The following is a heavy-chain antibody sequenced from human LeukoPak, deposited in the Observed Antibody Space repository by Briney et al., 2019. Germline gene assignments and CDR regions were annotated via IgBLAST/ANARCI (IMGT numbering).Heavy chain of an antibody. CDR1: GGSFSGYY. Sequence: PSETLSLACAVYGGSFSGYYWSWIRQPPGKGLEWIGEINHSGSTYYNPSLKSRVTISVDTSKNQFSLKLSSVTAADTAVYYCASLAAAASSGDDAFDIWGQGTMVTVSS. CDR3: ASLAAAASSGDDAFDI. V-gene: IGHV4-34*01. J-gene: IGHJ3*02. CDR2: INHSGST. D-gene: IGHD6-13*01.